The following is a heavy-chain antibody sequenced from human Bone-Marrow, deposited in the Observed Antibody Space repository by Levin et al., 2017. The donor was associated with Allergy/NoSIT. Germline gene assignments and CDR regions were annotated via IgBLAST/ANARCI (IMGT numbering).Heavy chain of an antibody. V-gene: IGHV4-39*01. J-gene: IGHJ4*02. D-gene: IGHD3-16*02. CDR2: IYYNGGA. CDR3: ERPAGVWGTDRLHYFDY. Sequence: PSETLSLTCTVSGDSISNSYYWAWIRQPPGKGLEWLGSIYYNGGAYKNPSLESRVSIAVDTFENQFSLRLSSVTATDTAVYYCERPAGVWGTDRLHYFDYWGQGILVTVSS. CDR1: GDSISNSYY.